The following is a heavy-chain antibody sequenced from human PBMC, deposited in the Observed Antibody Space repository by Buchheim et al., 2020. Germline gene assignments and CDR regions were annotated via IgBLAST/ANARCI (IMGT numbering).Heavy chain of an antibody. CDR3: ARSGSSIHCYYYGMDV. V-gene: IGHV4-59*08. CDR2: IHYSGST. Sequence: QVQLQESGPGLVKPSETLSLTCTVSGGSISSYYWSWIRQPPGKGLEWIGYIHYSGSTNYNPSLKSRVTISVDTSKNQFSLTLSSVTAADTAVYFCARSGSSIHCYYYGMDVWGQGTT. CDR1: GGSISSYY. J-gene: IGHJ6*02. D-gene: IGHD6-13*01.